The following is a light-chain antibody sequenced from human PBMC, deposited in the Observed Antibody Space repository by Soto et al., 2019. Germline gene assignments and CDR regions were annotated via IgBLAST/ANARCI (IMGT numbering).Light chain of an antibody. V-gene: IGKV3-15*01. CDR3: QQYNNAPPVYT. CDR2: GAS. Sequence: EIVMSQSPATLSVSPGERATLSCRASQSVSSNLAWYQQRPGQAPRLRIYGASTRATGIPARFSGSGSGTDFTLTISGLQSEDFAFYYCQQYNNAPPVYTFGQGTRLEIK. CDR1: QSVSSN. J-gene: IGKJ5*01.